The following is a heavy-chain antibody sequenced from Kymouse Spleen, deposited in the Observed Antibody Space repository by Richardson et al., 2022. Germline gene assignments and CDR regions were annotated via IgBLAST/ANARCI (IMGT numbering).Heavy chain of an antibody. CDR2: IYHSGST. Sequence: QVQLQESGPGLVKPSGTLSLTCAVSGGSISSSNWWSWVRQPPGKGLEWIGEIYHSGSTNYNPSLKSRVTISVDKSKNQFSLKLSSVTAADTAVYYCARERELELRGYYYGMDVWGQGTTVTVSS. D-gene: IGHD1-7*01. V-gene: IGHV4-4*02. J-gene: IGHJ6*02. CDR1: GGSISSSNW. CDR3: ARERELELRGYYYGMDV.